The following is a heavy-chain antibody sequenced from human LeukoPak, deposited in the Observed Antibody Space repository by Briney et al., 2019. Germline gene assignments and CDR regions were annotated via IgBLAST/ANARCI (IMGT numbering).Heavy chain of an antibody. J-gene: IGHJ3*02. CDR1: GFTFSSYA. CDR2: IRGNGDGT. D-gene: IGHD3-16*01. V-gene: IGHV3-23*01. Sequence: GGSLRLSCAAAGFTFSSYAMNWVRQAPGKGLEWVSSIRGNGDGTYFADSVKGRFTISRDNSKNTLFLQMNSLRAEDTAVYYCARDPASSGLAAFEIWGQGTMVTVSS. CDR3: ARDPASSGLAAFEI.